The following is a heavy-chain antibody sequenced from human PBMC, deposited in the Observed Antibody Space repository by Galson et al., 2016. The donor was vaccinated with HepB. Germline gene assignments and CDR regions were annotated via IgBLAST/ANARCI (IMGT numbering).Heavy chain of an antibody. CDR3: ARGRRVEANFSRYDYMDV. J-gene: IGHJ6*03. CDR2: INHRGRT. Sequence: SETLSLTCAIYGGSFSLDYWTWSRQPPGKGLEWIGEINHRGRTNYNPSLKSRVTISIETSKNQFSLKVTSVTAADTAVYYCARGRRVEANFSRYDYMDVWGKGTIVTVSS. CDR1: GGSFSLDY. V-gene: IGHV4-34*01. D-gene: IGHD4/OR15-4a*01.